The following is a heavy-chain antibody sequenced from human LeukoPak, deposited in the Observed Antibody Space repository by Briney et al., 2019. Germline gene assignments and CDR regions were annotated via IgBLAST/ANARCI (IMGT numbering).Heavy chain of an antibody. CDR1: GYSFTSYW. D-gene: IGHD6-6*01. Sequence: GESLKIPCKGSGYSFTSYWIGWVRQMPGKGLEWLGIIFPGASDTRYSPSFQGQVTISADKSISTAYLQWSSLKASDTAMYYCARRGSSRDYYYYYYMDVWGKGTTVTVSS. V-gene: IGHV5-51*01. CDR2: IFPGASDT. J-gene: IGHJ6*03. CDR3: ARRGSSRDYYYYYYMDV.